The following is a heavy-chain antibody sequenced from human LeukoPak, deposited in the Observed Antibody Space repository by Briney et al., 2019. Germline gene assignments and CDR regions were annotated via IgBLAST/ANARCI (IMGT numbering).Heavy chain of an antibody. CDR1: GFTFSSYA. Sequence: GGSLRLSCAASGFTFSSYAMHWVRQAPGKGLEWVAVISYDGSNKYYADSVKGRFTISRDNSKNTLYLQMSSLRAEDTAVYYCAKGGSLPEGYYFDYWGQGTLVTVSS. V-gene: IGHV3-30-3*01. CDR3: AKGGSLPEGYYFDY. D-gene: IGHD3-10*01. J-gene: IGHJ4*02. CDR2: ISYDGSNK.